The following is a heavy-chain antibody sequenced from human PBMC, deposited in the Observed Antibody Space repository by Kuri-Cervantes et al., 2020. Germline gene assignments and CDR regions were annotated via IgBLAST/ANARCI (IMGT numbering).Heavy chain of an antibody. J-gene: IGHJ5*02. D-gene: IGHD4-23*01. CDR2: ISWNSGSI. CDR1: GFTFDDYA. Sequence: GGFLRLSCAASGFTFDDYAMHWVRQAPGKGLEWVSGISWNSGSIGYADSVKGRFTISRDNAKNSLYLQMNSLRAEDTAVYYCAAGGGWTYGGKVEHWGQGTLVTVSS. CDR3: AAGGGWTYGGKVEH. V-gene: IGHV3-9*01.